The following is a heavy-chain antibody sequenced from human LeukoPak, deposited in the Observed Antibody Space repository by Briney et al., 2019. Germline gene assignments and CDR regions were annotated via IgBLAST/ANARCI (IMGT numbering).Heavy chain of an antibody. Sequence: GGSLRLSCAASGFTFSSYGMHWVRQAPGKGLEWVAVIWYDGSNKYYADSVKGRFTISRNNSKNTLYQQMNSLRAEDTAVYYCARKSGNGYSSGWYPYYYYGMDVWGQGTTVTVSS. D-gene: IGHD6-19*01. J-gene: IGHJ6*02. CDR1: GFTFSSYG. V-gene: IGHV3-33*01. CDR2: IWYDGSNK. CDR3: ARKSGNGYSSGWYPYYYYGMDV.